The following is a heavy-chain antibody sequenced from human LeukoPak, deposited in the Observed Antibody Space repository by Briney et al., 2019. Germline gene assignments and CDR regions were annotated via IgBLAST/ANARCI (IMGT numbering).Heavy chain of an antibody. J-gene: IGHJ4*02. CDR3: AREPHPYCSSTSCYPFDY. D-gene: IGHD2-2*01. V-gene: IGHV3-33*01. CDR1: GFTFSSYG. Sequence: GGSLRLSCAASGFTFSSYGMPWVRQAPGKGLEWVAVIWYDGSNKYYADSVKGRFTISRGNSKNTLYLQMNSLRAEDTAVYYCAREPHPYCSSTSCYPFDYWGQGTLVTVSS. CDR2: IWYDGSNK.